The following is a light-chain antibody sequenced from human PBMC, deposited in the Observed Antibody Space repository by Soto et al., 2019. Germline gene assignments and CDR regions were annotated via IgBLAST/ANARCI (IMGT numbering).Light chain of an antibody. CDR1: QSVINY. CDR3: LQRSKWPLT. J-gene: IGKJ4*01. CDR2: DAS. Sequence: EIVLTQSPATLSFSPGASATLSCRASQSVINYLAWYQQEPGQAPRLFIYDASNRATGIPARFSGSGSGTDVTPTISSLEPEDFAVYYCLQRSKWPLTCGGGTKVDLK. V-gene: IGKV3-11*01.